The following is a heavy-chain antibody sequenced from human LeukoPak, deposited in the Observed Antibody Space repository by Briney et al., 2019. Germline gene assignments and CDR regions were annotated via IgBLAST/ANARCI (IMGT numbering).Heavy chain of an antibody. CDR3: ARDYSTPMDV. V-gene: IGHV4-61*02. CDR2: IYTSGST. Sequence: PSETLSLTCTVSGGSISSGSYYWSWIRQPAGKGLEWIGRIYTSGSTNYNPSLKSRVTISVDTSKNQFSLKLSSVTAADTAVYYCARDYSTPMDVWGKGTTVTVSS. CDR1: GGSISSGSYY. J-gene: IGHJ6*03. D-gene: IGHD4-11*01.